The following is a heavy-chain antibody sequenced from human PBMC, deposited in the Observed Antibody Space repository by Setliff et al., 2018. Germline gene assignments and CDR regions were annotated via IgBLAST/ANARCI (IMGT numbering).Heavy chain of an antibody. J-gene: IGHJ6*03. CDR3: ARDGRTRYYYYYMDV. V-gene: IGHV3-7*01. Sequence: PGGSLRLSCAASGFTFSSYAMSWVRQAPGKGLEWVANIKQDGSEKYYVDSVKGRFTISRDNAKNSLYLQMNSLRAEDTAVYYCARDGRTRYYYYYMDVWGKGTTVTVSS. CDR2: IKQDGSEK. CDR1: GFTFSSYA.